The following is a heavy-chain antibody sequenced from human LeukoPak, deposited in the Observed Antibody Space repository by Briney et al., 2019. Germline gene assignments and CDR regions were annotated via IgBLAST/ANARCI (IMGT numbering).Heavy chain of an antibody. J-gene: IGHJ6*03. CDR2: IIPIFGTA. CDR1: GGTFSSYA. CDR3: AVFSGQRTSTGLSVAGRAYYYYYYMDV. D-gene: IGHD6-19*01. Sequence: SVKVSCKASGGTFSSYAISWVRQAPGQGLEWMGGIIPIFGTANYAQKFQDRVTITAAESTSAAYMELSSLRSEDTAVYYCAVFSGQRTSTGLSVAGRAYYYYYYMDVWGKGTTVTVSS. V-gene: IGHV1-69*13.